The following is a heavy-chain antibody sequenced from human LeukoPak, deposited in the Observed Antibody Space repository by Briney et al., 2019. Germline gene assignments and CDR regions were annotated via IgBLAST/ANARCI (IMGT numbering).Heavy chain of an antibody. CDR3: ARVTYISGYSGYDLGRHFDL. V-gene: IGHV4-4*09. CDR1: GGSISSYY. CDR2: IYTSGST. Sequence: SETLSLTCTVSGGSISSYYWSWIRQPPGKGLEWIGYIYTSGSTNYNPSLKSRVTISVDTSKNQFSLKLSSVTAADTAVYYCARVTYISGYSGYDLGRHFDLWGRGTLVTVSS. J-gene: IGHJ2*01. D-gene: IGHD5-12*01.